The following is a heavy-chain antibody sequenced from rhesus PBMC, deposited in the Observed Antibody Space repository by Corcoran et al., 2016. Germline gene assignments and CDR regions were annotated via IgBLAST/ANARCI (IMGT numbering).Heavy chain of an antibody. J-gene: IGHJ4*01. Sequence: QVQLQESGPGVVKPSETLSLTCAVSGGSISSYWWGWIRQPPGKGLEWIGQIDGGSARTSYNPSLRMRVPISSDTSKNQFSLKLSSVTAADPALYYCAKDMPGYSSGWYGDYWGQGVLVTVSS. D-gene: IGHD6-31*01. CDR2: IDGGSART. CDR1: GGSISSYW. CDR3: AKDMPGYSSGWYGDY. V-gene: IGHV4-147*01.